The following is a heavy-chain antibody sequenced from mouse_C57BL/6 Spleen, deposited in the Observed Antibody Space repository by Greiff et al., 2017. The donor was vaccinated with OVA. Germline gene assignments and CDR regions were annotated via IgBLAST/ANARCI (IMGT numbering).Heavy chain of an antibody. J-gene: IGHJ1*03. CDR3: AYGSSYGYFDV. Sequence: EVQLQQSGPELVKPGASVKMSCKASGYTFTDYNMHWVKQSHGKSLEWIGYINPNNGGTSYNQKFKGKATLTVNKSSSTAYMELRSLTSEDAAVYYCAYGSSYGYFDVWGTGTTVTVSS. V-gene: IGHV1-22*01. CDR2: INPNNGGT. D-gene: IGHD1-1*01. CDR1: GYTFTDYN.